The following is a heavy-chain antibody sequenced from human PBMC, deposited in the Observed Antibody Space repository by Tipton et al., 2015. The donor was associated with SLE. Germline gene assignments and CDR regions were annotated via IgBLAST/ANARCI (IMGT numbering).Heavy chain of an antibody. D-gene: IGHD6-6*01. CDR1: GGSISSSSYY. V-gene: IGHV4-39*01. CDR3: ATLHSSSYDY. Sequence: TLSLTCTASGGSISSSSYYWGWIRQPPGKGLEWIGSIYYSGSTYYNPSLKSRVTIFVDTSKNQFSLNLSSVTAADTAVYYCATLHSSSYDYWGQGTLVTVSS. CDR2: IYYSGST. J-gene: IGHJ4*02.